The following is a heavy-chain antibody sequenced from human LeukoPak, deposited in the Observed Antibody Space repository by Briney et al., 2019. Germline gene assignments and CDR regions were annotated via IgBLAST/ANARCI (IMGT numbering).Heavy chain of an antibody. J-gene: IGHJ4*02. CDR1: GGSISSGGYY. CDR3: ARVWFGELLLDY. Sequence: SQTLSLTCTVSGGSISSGGYYWSWIRQHPGKGLEWIGYIYYSGSTYYNPSLKSRVTISVDTSKNQFSLKLSSVTAADTAVYYCARVWFGELLLDYWGQGTLVTVSS. D-gene: IGHD3-10*01. V-gene: IGHV4-31*03. CDR2: IYYSGST.